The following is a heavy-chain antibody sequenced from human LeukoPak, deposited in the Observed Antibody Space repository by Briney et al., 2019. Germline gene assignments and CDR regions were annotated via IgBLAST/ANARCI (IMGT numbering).Heavy chain of an antibody. CDR1: GYTFTSYY. CDR3: ARSSGYCSGGTCYSYFDY. J-gene: IGHJ4*02. CDR2: INPSGGST. D-gene: IGHD2-15*01. Sequence: GASVKVSCKASGYTFTSYYMHWVRQAPGQGLEWMGIINPSGGSTSYAQKFQGRVTITADESTSTAYMELSSLRSEDTAVYYCARSSGYCSGGTCYSYFDYWGQGTLVTVSS. V-gene: IGHV1-46*01.